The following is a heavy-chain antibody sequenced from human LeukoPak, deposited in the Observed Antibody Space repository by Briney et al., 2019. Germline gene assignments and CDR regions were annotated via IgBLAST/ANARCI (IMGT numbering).Heavy chain of an antibody. CDR2: IIPIFGTA. V-gene: IGHV1-69*06. CDR3: ASRNIVATIAYNYYGMDV. J-gene: IGHJ6*04. Sequence: SVKFSCKASGVTLSSYAISWVRHAPGQGLEWMGAIIPIFGTATYAQKFQGRVTITADKSTSTAYMELSSRRCEDTAVYYCASRNIVATIAYNYYGMDVWSKETTVTVYS. CDR1: GVTLSSYA. D-gene: IGHD5-12*01.